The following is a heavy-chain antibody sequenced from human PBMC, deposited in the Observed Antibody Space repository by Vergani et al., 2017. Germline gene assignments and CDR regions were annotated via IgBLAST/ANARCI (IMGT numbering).Heavy chain of an antibody. D-gene: IGHD5-18*01. J-gene: IGHJ4*02. CDR2: IYYSGST. Sequence: QVQLQESGPGLVKPSETLSLTCTVSGGSISSYYWSWIRQPPGKGLEWIGYIYYSGSTNYNPSLKSRVTISVDTSKNQFSLKLSSVTAADTAVYYCARAAMVTVFDYWGQGTLVTVSS. CDR3: ARAAMVTVFDY. V-gene: IGHV4-59*12. CDR1: GGSISSYY.